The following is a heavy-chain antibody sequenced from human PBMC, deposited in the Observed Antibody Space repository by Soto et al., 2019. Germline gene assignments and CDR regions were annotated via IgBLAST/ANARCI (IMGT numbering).Heavy chain of an antibody. Sequence: ASVKVSCKASGYTFTSYDINWVRQATGQGLEWMGWMNPNSGNTGYAQKFQGRVTMTRNTSISIAYMELSSLRSEDTAVYYCARGGYCSSTSCYYWFDPWGQGTLVTVSS. CDR1: GYTFTSYD. CDR3: ARGGYCSSTSCYYWFDP. D-gene: IGHD2-2*01. J-gene: IGHJ5*02. CDR2: MNPNSGNT. V-gene: IGHV1-8*01.